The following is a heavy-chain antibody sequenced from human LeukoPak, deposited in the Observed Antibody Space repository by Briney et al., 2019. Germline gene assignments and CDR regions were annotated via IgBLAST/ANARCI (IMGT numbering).Heavy chain of an antibody. Sequence: GGSLRLSCAASGFTFSTYGMSWVRRAPGKGLEWVSAISGSGGSTYYADSVKGRFTIPRDNSKNTLYLQMNSLRAEDTAVYYCAKDLTLLGNWGQGTLVTVSS. CDR2: ISGSGGST. V-gene: IGHV3-23*01. J-gene: IGHJ4*02. CDR1: GFTFSTYG. CDR3: AKDLTLLGN. D-gene: IGHD3-16*01.